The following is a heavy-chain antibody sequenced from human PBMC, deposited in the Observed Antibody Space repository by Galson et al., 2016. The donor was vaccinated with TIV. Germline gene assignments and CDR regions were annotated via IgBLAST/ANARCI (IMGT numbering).Heavy chain of an antibody. D-gene: IGHD2-8*02. J-gene: IGHJ4*02. CDR1: KYTFIGYC. CDR2: INPSSGGT. Sequence: SVKVSCKASKYTFIGYCMHWVRQAPGRGLEWMGRINPSSGGTDYAQKFQGRVTMTRDTSINTAYLELTSLTSDDTAVYYCARALVASIVDLDYWGPGTLVTVSS. V-gene: IGHV1-2*06. CDR3: ARALVASIVDLDY.